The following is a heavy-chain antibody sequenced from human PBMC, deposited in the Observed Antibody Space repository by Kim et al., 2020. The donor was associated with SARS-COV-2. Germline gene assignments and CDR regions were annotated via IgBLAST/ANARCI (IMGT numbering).Heavy chain of an antibody. CDR1: GFTFRSYA. CDR3: ARRYGRSSGFDY. Sequence: GGSLRLSCAASGFTFRSYAMSWVRQAPGKGLEWVSTVNSGGDSTYYADSVKGRFTISRDNSKNTLYLQMNSLRVEDTAVYYCARRYGRSSGFDYWGQGTLVTVSS. D-gene: IGHD6-6*01. V-gene: IGHV3-23*01. J-gene: IGHJ4*02. CDR2: VNSGGDST.